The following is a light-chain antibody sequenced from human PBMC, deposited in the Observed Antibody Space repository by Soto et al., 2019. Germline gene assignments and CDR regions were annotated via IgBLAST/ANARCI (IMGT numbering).Light chain of an antibody. Sequence: QSALTQPPSASGTPGQRVTISCSGSSSNIGSNTVNWYQQLPGTAPKLLIYSNNQRPSGVPYRFSGSKSGTSASLAISGLQSEDEADYYCAAWDDSLNGYYVFGTGTKVTVL. CDR1: SSNIGSNT. CDR2: SNN. J-gene: IGLJ1*01. CDR3: AAWDDSLNGYYV. V-gene: IGLV1-44*01.